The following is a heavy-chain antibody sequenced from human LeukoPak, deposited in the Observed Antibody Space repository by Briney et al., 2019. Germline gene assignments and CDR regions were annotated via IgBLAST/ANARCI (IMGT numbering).Heavy chain of an antibody. CDR2: VYYSGNT. D-gene: IGHD1-26*01. J-gene: IGHJ3*02. CDR3: ARTSGSYPNDAFDI. V-gene: IGHV4-30-4*01. Sequence: SETLSLTCTVSGGSISSDDYYWSWIRQPPGKGLEWIGYVYYSGNTYYNPSLKSRVTISLDTSKNQFSLKLSSVTAADTAVYYCARTSGSYPNDAFDIWGQGTMVTVSS. CDR1: GGSISSDDYY.